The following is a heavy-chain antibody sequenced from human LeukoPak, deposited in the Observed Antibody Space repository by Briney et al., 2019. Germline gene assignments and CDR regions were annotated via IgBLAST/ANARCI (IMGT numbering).Heavy chain of an antibody. CDR1: GYTFTNYY. CDR2: IHPSGGST. CDR3: ARMAMDPAMVTNFFDL. V-gene: IGHV1-46*01. J-gene: IGHJ4*02. D-gene: IGHD5-18*01. Sequence: GASVKISCKASGYTFTNYYMHWVRQAPGQGLEWMGVIHPSGGSTTYAQKFQGRVTLTKDTATSTVYIELSSLRSDDTAVFYCARMAMDPAMVTNFFDLWGQGTLLTVPA.